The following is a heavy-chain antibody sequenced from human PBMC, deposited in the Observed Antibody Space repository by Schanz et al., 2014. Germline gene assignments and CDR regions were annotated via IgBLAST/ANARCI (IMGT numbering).Heavy chain of an antibody. CDR3: AKEKEEVAADGSCFDS. D-gene: IGHD6-13*01. J-gene: IGHJ4*02. Sequence: QVQLVESGGGVVQPGRSLRLSCAASGITLSGYGLHWVRQAPGKGLEWVGFISFDGRNTGYAHSVKGRFTISRDNSKNTVNLQMNSLRAEDTAVYYCAKEKEEVAADGSCFDSWGQGTLVTVSS. CDR2: ISFDGRNT. CDR1: GITLSGYG. V-gene: IGHV3-30*18.